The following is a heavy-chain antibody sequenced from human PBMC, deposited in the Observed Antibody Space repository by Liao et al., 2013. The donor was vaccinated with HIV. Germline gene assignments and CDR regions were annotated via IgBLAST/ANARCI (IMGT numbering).Heavy chain of an antibody. V-gene: IGHV4-39*07. CDR1: GGSISSSSYY. CDR3: ARQTLNNWNYFPNWFDP. Sequence: QLQLQESGPGLVKPSETLSLTCTVSGGSISSSSYYWGWIRQPPGKGLEWIGSIYYSGSTYYNPSLKSRVTISVDTSKNQFSLKLSSVTAADTAVYYCARQTLNNWNYFPNWFDPWGQGTLVTVSS. J-gene: IGHJ5*02. D-gene: IGHD1-7*01. CDR2: IYYSGST.